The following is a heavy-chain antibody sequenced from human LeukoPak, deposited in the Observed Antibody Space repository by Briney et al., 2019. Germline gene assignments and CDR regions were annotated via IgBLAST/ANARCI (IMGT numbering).Heavy chain of an antibody. CDR1: GFTFSSYA. J-gene: IGHJ4*02. CDR2: ISGSGGST. Sequence: GGSLRLSCAASGFTFSSYAMGWVRQAPGKGLEWVSAISGSGGSTYYADSVKGRFTISRDNSKNTLYLQMNSLRAEDTAVYYCAKGSTIFGVAPNDYWGQGTLVTVSS. CDR3: AKGSTIFGVAPNDY. D-gene: IGHD3-3*01. V-gene: IGHV3-23*01.